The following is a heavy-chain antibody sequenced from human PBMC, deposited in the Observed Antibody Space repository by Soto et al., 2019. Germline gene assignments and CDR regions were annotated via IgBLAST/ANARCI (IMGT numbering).Heavy chain of an antibody. J-gene: IGHJ4*02. D-gene: IGHD2-2*01. CDR2: ISGSGGST. CDR1: GFTFSSYA. Sequence: GGSLRLSCAASGFTFSSYAMSWVRQAPGKGLEWVSAISGSGGSTYYADSVKGRFTISRDNSKNTLYLQMNSLRAEDTAVYYCAKKKGVEMKDIVVVPAAISDYWGQGTLVTVSS. CDR3: AKKKGVEMKDIVVVPAAISDY. V-gene: IGHV3-23*01.